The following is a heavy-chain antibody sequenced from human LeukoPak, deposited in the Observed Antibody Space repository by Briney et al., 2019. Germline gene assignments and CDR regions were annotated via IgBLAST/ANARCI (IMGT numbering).Heavy chain of an antibody. Sequence: GSVKVSCKASGYTFTSYGISWVRQAPGQGLEWMGWITAYNGNTNYAQKLQGRVTTTTDTSTSTAYMELRSLRSDDTAVYYCARAMTGGVAATSGYWGRGTLVTVSS. CDR3: ARAMTGGVAATSGY. V-gene: IGHV1-18*01. D-gene: IGHD1-26*01. CDR2: ITAYNGNT. J-gene: IGHJ4*02. CDR1: GYTFTSYG.